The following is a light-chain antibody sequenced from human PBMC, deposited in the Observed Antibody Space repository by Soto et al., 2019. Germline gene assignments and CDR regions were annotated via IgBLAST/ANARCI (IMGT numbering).Light chain of an antibody. Sequence: ILLTQSPCTLALSPGERATLSCRASQSVSSNLAWYQQKPGQAPSLLIYGASTRPTGTPARFSGSGSGTEFTLTISSLQSEDFEVYYCQQYIRWPLTFGGGTKVDIK. CDR2: GAS. CDR3: QQYIRWPLT. CDR1: QSVSSN. J-gene: IGKJ4*01. V-gene: IGKV3-15*01.